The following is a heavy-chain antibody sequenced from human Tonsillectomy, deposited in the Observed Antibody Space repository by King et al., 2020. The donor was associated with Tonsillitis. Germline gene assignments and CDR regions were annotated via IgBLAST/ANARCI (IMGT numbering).Heavy chain of an antibody. D-gene: IGHD3-3*02. V-gene: IGHV3-66*02. CDR3: ARDSFFSR. Sequence: VQLVESGGGLVQPGGSLRLSCAASGFSVSNNYMSWVRQAPGKGLEWVSVIYSGGSTYYADSVKGRFTISRDNSKNTLYLQMNTLRAEDTAVYYCARDSFFSRWGQGTLVTVSS. J-gene: IGHJ4*02. CDR1: GFSVSNNY. CDR2: IYSGGST.